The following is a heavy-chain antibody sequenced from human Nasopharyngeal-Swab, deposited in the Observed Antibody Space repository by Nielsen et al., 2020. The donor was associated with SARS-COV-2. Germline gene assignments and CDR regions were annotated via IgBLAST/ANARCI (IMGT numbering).Heavy chain of an antibody. CDR3: ARDIGSSWTNWFDP. CDR2: ISSSSSYI. CDR1: GFTFSSYS. D-gene: IGHD6-13*01. Sequence: GSSLKISCAASGFTFSSYSMNWVRPAPGKGLEWVSSISSSSSYIYYADSVKGRFTISRDNAKNSLYLQMNSLRAEDTAVYYCARDIGSSWTNWFDPWGQGTLVTVSS. J-gene: IGHJ5*02. V-gene: IGHV3-21*01.